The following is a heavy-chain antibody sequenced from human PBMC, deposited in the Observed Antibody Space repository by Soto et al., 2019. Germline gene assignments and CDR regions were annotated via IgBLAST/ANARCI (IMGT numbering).Heavy chain of an antibody. D-gene: IGHD2-2*01. CDR2: ITGSADST. Sequence: PGGSLRLSCAASGFTFRSYAMNWVRQAPGKGLQWVSTITGSADSTYYADSVKRRFTISRDNSKNTLYLQMNGLRAEDTAIYYCAKDPAVPCLFGYWGQ. CDR1: GFTFRSYA. J-gene: IGHJ4*02. V-gene: IGHV3-23*01. CDR3: AKDPAVPCLFGY.